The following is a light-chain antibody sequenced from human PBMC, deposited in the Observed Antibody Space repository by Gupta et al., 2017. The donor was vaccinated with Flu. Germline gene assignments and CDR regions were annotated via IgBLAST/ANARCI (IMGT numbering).Light chain of an antibody. V-gene: IGLV1-51*01. CDR3: GTWDNSLSDMV. CDR2: DSH. CDR1: ASNIGLNY. Sequence: QSVLTQPPSVSAAPGQWVTISCSGSASNIGLNYVSWYQHLPGTAPKLLIYDSHKRPSGIPDRFSGSKSGTSATLGIAGLQTGDEADYYCGTWDNSLSDMVFGGGTKVTVL. J-gene: IGLJ2*01.